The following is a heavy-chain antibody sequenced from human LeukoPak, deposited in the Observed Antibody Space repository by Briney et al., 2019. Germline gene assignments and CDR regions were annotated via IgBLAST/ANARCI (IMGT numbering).Heavy chain of an antibody. CDR1: GGSFSGYY. CDR2: INHSGST. V-gene: IGHV4-34*01. Sequence: PSETLSLTCAVYGGSFSGYYWSWIRQPPGKGLEWIGEINHSGSTNYNPSLKSRVTISVDTSKNQFSLKLSSVPAAETAVYYSARGYSSSSYNWFDPWGQGTLVTVSS. J-gene: IGHJ5*02. CDR3: ARGYSSSSYNWFDP. D-gene: IGHD6-6*01.